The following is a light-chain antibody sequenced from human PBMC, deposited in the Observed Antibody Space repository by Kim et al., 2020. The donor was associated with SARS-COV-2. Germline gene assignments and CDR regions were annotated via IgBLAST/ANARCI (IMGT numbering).Light chain of an antibody. CDR1: GGSIASSY. CDR3: QSYDSSKDCV. V-gene: IGLV6-57*02. Sequence: KTVPISVAGSGGSIASSYVHWYQQRPGSAPSTVIYDDNERPSGVPDRFSGSIDSSSNTASLTISGLRTEDEADYYCQSYDSSKDCVFGGGTQLTVL. CDR2: DDN. J-gene: IGLJ3*02.